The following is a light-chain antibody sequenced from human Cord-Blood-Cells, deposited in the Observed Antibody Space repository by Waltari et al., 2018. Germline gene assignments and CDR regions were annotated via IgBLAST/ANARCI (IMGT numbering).Light chain of an antibody. CDR3: AAWDDSLSGPV. V-gene: IGLV1-47*01. Sequence: QSVLTQPPSASGTPGQRVPIPCSGSSPNIGSHYVYWYQQLPGTAPKLLIYRNNQRPSGVPDRFSGSKSGTSASLAISGLRSEDEADYYCAAWDDSLSGPVFGGGTKLTVL. CDR2: RNN. J-gene: IGLJ3*02. CDR1: SPNIGSHY.